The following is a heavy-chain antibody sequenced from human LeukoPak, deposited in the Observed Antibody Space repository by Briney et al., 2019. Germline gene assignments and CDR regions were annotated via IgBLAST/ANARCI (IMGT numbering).Heavy chain of an antibody. V-gene: IGHV1-2*02. Sequence: ASVKVSCKASGYTFTDYYMHWVRQAPGQGLEWMGWINPNSGGTEYAQKFQGRVTMTRDTSISIAYMDLSRLGSGDTAMYYCARVLVTVAGPGSDYWGQGTLVTVSS. CDR3: ARVLVTVAGPGSDY. D-gene: IGHD6-19*01. J-gene: IGHJ4*02. CDR2: INPNSGGT. CDR1: GYTFTDYY.